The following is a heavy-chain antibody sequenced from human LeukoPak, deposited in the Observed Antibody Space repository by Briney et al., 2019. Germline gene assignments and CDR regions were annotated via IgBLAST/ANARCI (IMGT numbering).Heavy chain of an antibody. CDR3: AKEMSSSNIDH. D-gene: IGHD2-2*01. Sequence: GGSLRLSCAASGFTFSIYVMHWVRQAPGKGLEWVAVISFDGKTQYYIDSVKGRFTTSRDNSKNTLYLQMNSLRAEDTAVYYCAKEMSSSNIDHCGQGTLVTVSS. CDR2: ISFDGKTQ. CDR1: GFTFSIYV. V-gene: IGHV3-30*18. J-gene: IGHJ4*02.